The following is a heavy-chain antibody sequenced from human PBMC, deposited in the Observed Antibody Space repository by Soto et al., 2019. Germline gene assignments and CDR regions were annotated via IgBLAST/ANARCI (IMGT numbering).Heavy chain of an antibody. Sequence: QLQLQESGSGLVKPSQTLSLTCAVSGGSISSGGYSWSWIRQPPGKGLEWIGYMYHSGSTYYNPSRQSRVTKSIDRTKNQFPLKLSSVTAADTAGYYCARVPDYWGQGTLVTVSS. CDR3: ARVPDY. CDR1: GGSISSGGYS. D-gene: IGHD2-2*01. V-gene: IGHV4-30-2*01. J-gene: IGHJ4*02. CDR2: MYHSGST.